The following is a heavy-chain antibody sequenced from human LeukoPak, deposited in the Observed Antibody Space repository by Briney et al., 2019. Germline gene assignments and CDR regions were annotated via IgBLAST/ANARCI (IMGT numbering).Heavy chain of an antibody. CDR1: GGSISSGGYY. J-gene: IGHJ4*02. D-gene: IGHD6-19*01. CDR2: IYYSGST. CDR3: ARRSSGWYFDY. V-gene: IGHV4-61*08. Sequence: SETLSLTCTVSGGSISSGGYYWSWIRQHPGKGLEWIGYIYYSGSTNYNPSLKSRVTISVDTSKNQFSLKLSSVTAADTAVYYCARRSSGWYFDYWGQGTLVTVSS.